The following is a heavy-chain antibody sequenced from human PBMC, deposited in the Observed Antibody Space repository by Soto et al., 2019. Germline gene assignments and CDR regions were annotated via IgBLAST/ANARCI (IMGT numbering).Heavy chain of an antibody. CDR1: GFTFSNYG. CDR2: ISYDGNVA. J-gene: IGHJ4*02. V-gene: IGHV3-30*18. Sequence: QVQLVESGGGVVQPGWSLRLSCAASGFTFSNYGMHWVRQAPGKGLEWVIVISYDGNVAYYADSVKGRFTISRDNSKNTLYLQMNSLRTEDTAIYYCAKEGPITNWYFDYWGQGTLVTVSS. D-gene: IGHD1-1*01. CDR3: AKEGPITNWYFDY.